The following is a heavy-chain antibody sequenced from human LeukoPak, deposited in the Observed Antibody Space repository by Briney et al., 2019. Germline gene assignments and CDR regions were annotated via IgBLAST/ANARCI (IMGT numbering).Heavy chain of an antibody. Sequence: ASVKVSCKASGYTFTSKYIHWVRQAPGQGLEWMGIINPVDGSASYAQKFQGRVTITRDTSTSTVYMELSSLRSDDTAVYYCARAGTFWDYFDYRGQGTLVTVSS. D-gene: IGHD6-19*01. J-gene: IGHJ4*02. CDR1: GYTFTSKY. CDR3: ARAGTFWDYFDY. V-gene: IGHV1-46*01. CDR2: INPVDGSA.